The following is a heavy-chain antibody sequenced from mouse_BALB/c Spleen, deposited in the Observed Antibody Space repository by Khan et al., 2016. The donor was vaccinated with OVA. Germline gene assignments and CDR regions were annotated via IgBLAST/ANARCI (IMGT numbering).Heavy chain of an antibody. V-gene: IGHV3-2*02. CDR2: ISYSGST. D-gene: IGHD1-1*01. CDR3: ARKNYYGYAVDY. J-gene: IGHJ4*01. Sequence: EVQLQESGPGLVKPSQSLSLTCTVTGYSITTNYAWDWIRQFPGNKLEWMGYISYSGSTSYNPSLKSRISITRDTSKNPSFLQLNSVTTEDTATYYCARKNYYGYAVDYWGQGTSVTVSS. CDR1: GYSITTNYA.